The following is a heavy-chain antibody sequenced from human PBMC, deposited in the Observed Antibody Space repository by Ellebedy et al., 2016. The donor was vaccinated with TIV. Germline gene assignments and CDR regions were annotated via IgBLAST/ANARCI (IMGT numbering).Heavy chain of an antibody. CDR1: GYSFTSYW. CDR2: IYPGDSDT. J-gene: IGHJ6*02. CDR3: ASSSSWYFGYYYYYGMDV. D-gene: IGHD6-13*01. Sequence: GGSLRLXCKGSGYSFTSYWIGWVRQMPGKGLEWMGIIYPGDSDTRYSPSFQGQVTISADKSISTAYLQWSSLKASDTAMYYCASSSSWYFGYYYYYGMDVWGQGTTVTVSS. V-gene: IGHV5-51*01.